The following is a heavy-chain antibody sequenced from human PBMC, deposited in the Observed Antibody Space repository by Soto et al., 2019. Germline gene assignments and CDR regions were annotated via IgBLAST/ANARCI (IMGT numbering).Heavy chain of an antibody. V-gene: IGHV4-34*01. CDR2: INHSGST. CDR3: ARGKNTEYYDFWSGYYRPQNYYYYMDV. Sequence: SETLSLTCAVYGGSFSGYYWSWIRQPPGKGLEWIGEINHSGSTNYNPSLKSRVTISVDTSKNQFSLKLSSVTAADTAVYYCARGKNTEYYDFWSGYYRPQNYYYYMDVWGKGTTVTVSS. J-gene: IGHJ6*03. CDR1: GGSFSGYY. D-gene: IGHD3-3*01.